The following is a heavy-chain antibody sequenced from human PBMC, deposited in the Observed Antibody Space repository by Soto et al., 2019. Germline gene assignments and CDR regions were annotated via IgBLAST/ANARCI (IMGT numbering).Heavy chain of an antibody. CDR3: ARDHPLVQYYDFWSGYYSRMDV. D-gene: IGHD3-3*01. CDR2: INHSGST. V-gene: IGHV4-34*01. Sequence: QVQLQQWGAGLLKPSETLSLTCAVYGGSFSGYYWSWIRQPPGKGLEWIGEINHSGSTNYNPSLKRRVTISVDTSKNQFSLKLSSVTAADTAVYYCARDHPLVQYYDFWSGYYSRMDVWGQGTTVTVSS. CDR1: GGSFSGYY. J-gene: IGHJ6*02.